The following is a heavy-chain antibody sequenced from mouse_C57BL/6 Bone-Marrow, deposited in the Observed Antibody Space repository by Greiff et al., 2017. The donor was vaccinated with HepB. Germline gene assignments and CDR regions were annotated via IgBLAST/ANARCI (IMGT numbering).Heavy chain of an antibody. Sequence: VQLQQSGAELARPGASVKLSCKASGYTFTSYGISWVKQRTGQGLEWIGEIYPRSGNTYYNEKFKGKATLTADKSSSTAYMELRSLTSEDSAVYFCASLLTTVVAKYFDVWGTGTTVTVSS. CDR1: GYTFTSYG. V-gene: IGHV1-81*01. J-gene: IGHJ1*03. D-gene: IGHD1-1*01. CDR2: IYPRSGNT. CDR3: ASLLTTVVAKYFDV.